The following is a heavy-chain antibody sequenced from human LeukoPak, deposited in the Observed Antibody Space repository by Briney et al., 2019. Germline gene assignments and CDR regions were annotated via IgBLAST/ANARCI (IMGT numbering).Heavy chain of an antibody. Sequence: GGSLRLSCAASGFTFSNYAMSWVRQAPGKGLEWVSAISGSGGSTYYADSVKGRFTISRDNSKNTLYLQMNSLRAEDTAVYYCAKDREVAATIYAEYFQHWGQGTLVTVSS. CDR3: AKDREVAATIYAEYFQH. D-gene: IGHD2-15*01. J-gene: IGHJ1*01. CDR1: GFTFSNYA. CDR2: ISGSGGST. V-gene: IGHV3-23*01.